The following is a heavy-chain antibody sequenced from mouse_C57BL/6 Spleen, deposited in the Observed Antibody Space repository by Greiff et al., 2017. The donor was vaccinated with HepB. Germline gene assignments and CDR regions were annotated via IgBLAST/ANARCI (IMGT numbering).Heavy chain of an antibody. CDR1: GYTSTDYY. D-gene: IGHD1-1*01. Sequence: QVQLQQSGAELVRPGASVKLSCKASGYTSTDYYINWVKQRPGQGLEWIARIYPGSGNTYYNEKFKGKATLTAEKSSSTAYMQLSSLTSEDSAVYFCARGDYYGSRGTWFAYWGQGTLVTVSA. CDR2: IYPGSGNT. V-gene: IGHV1-76*01. CDR3: ARGDYYGSRGTWFAY. J-gene: IGHJ3*01.